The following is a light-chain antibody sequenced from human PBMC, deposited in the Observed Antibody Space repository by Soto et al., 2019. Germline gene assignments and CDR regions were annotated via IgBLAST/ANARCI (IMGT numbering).Light chain of an antibody. Sequence: IQVGQSGSIQSAAVGDRVAITCRASQSISSWLAWYQQKPGKAPNLLIYKASHLENGVPSRFSGSGSGTDFTLTISSLQAEDVAVYYCQQYYSTRTFGQGTKVDIK. V-gene: IGKV1-5*03. CDR1: QSISSW. CDR2: KAS. J-gene: IGKJ1*01. CDR3: QQYYSTRT.